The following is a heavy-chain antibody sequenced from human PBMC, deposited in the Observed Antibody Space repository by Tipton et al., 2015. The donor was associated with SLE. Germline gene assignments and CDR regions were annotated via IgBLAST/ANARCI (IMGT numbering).Heavy chain of an antibody. J-gene: IGHJ4*02. CDR3: ARAGGQWLVLG. CDR1: GGSISSSSYY. D-gene: IGHD6-19*01. Sequence: TLSLTCTVSGGSISSSSYYWGWTRQPPGKGLEWIGSIYHSGSTYYNPSLKSRVTISVDTSKNQFSLKLTSVTAADTAVYYCARAGGQWLVLGWGQGTLVTVSS. CDR2: IYHSGST. V-gene: IGHV4-39*07.